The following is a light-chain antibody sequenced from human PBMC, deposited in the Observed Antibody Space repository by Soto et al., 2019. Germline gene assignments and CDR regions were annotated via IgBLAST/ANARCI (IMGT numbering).Light chain of an antibody. Sequence: QSVLTQPASVSGSPGQSITISCSGTSSDIDAYDHVAWFQQFPGKTPKLVIYSVSNRPSGVSYRFSGSKSGNTASLTISGLQADDEADYYCISYTVSRSYVFGPGTKVTVL. J-gene: IGLJ1*01. CDR3: ISYTVSRSYV. CDR1: SSDIDAYDH. CDR2: SVS. V-gene: IGLV2-14*01.